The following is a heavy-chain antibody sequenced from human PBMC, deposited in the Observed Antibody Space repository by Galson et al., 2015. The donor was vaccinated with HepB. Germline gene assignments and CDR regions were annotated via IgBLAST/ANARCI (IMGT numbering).Heavy chain of an antibody. CDR2: TTNDGSEQ. J-gene: IGHJ4*02. D-gene: IGHD3-9*01. CDR3: ARDAVIDFRPHFDH. Sequence: SLRLSCAASGFTFSSYSMHWIRQAPGKGLEWVAVTTNDGSEQYYAGPVMGRFTISRDNPKNTLYLQMHSLTSDDTAFYYCARDAVIDFRPHFDHWGRGALVTVSS. CDR1: GFTFSSYS. V-gene: IGHV3-30*04.